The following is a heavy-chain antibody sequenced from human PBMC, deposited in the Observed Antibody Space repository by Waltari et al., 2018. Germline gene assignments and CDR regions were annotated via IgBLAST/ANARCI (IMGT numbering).Heavy chain of an antibody. CDR3: TRDFWREIDF. J-gene: IGHJ4*02. V-gene: IGHV3-49*03. CDR2: IRTKAFGETA. Sequence: EVQLVESGGGVVQPGRSLRLSCRTSGFTFGGYVMSWIRQSPGKGLELVGFIRTKAFGETAEYAASVEGRFTISRDDSNSIVYLQMNSLKTEDTAVYYCTRDFWREIDFWGQGTLVTVSS. CDR1: GFTFGGYV. D-gene: IGHD3-3*01.